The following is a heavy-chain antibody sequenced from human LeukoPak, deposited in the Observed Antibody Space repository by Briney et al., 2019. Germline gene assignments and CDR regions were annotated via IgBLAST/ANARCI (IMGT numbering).Heavy chain of an antibody. CDR2: IHHRGTT. CDR3: PRVTYNGYQHFDY. D-gene: IGHD3-10*01. V-gene: IGHV4-39*07. J-gene: IGHJ4*02. CDR1: GGSISTNTYY. Sequence: SETLSLTCIVSGGSISTNTYYWGWIRLPPGKGLEWIGEIHHRGTTYYNPSLRSRVTISVDTSKNQFSLRLTSVTAADTAVYYCPRVTYNGYQHFDYWGQGNLVTVS.